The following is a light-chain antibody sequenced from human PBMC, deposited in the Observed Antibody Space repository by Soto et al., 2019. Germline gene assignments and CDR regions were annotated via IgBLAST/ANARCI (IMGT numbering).Light chain of an antibody. Sequence: EIVLMQSPGTLSLSPGERATLSCRSSQSVSSNFLAWFQHKPGQAPRLLIFGASSRATGIPDRFSGSGSGTDFTLTISRLEPEDFAVYYCQQYGSSPRTFGQGTKVDIK. V-gene: IGKV3-20*01. CDR3: QQYGSSPRT. J-gene: IGKJ1*01. CDR2: GAS. CDR1: QSVSSNF.